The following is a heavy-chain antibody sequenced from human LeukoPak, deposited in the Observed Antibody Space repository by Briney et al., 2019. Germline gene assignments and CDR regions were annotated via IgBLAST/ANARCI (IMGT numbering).Heavy chain of an antibody. CDR1: GYTFTSYG. Sequence: ASVKVSCKASGYTFTSYGISWVRQAPGQGLEWMGWISAYNGNTNYAQKLQGRVTMTTDTSTSTAYMELRSLRPDDTAVYYCARYGALLYYYDSSAYPPPDYWGQGTLVTVSS. J-gene: IGHJ4*02. V-gene: IGHV1-18*01. D-gene: IGHD3-22*01. CDR3: ARYGALLYYYDSSAYPPPDY. CDR2: ISAYNGNT.